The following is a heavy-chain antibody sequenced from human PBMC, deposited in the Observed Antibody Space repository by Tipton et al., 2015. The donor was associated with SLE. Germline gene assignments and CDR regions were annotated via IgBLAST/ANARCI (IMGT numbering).Heavy chain of an antibody. CDR1: GDSVSSNSAA. J-gene: IGHJ6*03. Sequence: GLVKPSQTLSLTCAISGDSVSSNSAAWNWIRQSPSRGLEWLGRTYYRSKWYNDYAVSVKSRITINPDTSKNQFSLQLNSVTPEDTAVYYCARGDSNSNYNAYYLDVWGKGTTVTVSS. CDR3: ARGDSNSNYNAYYLDV. V-gene: IGHV6-1*01. D-gene: IGHD1-1*01. CDR2: TYYRSKWYN.